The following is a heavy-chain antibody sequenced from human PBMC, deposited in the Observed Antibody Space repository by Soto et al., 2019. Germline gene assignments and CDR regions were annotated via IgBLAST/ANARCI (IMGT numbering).Heavy chain of an antibody. CDR1: GFTFSSYS. V-gene: IGHV3-21*01. J-gene: IGHJ6*02. D-gene: IGHD4-17*01. CDR3: ARLYGDLIYYYGVDV. CDR2: ISRSSSYI. Sequence: GGSLRVSCAASGFTFSSYSMNWVRQAPGKGLEWVSSISRSSSYIYYTDSVKGRFTISRDNAKNSLYLQMSSLRAEDTAVYYCARLYGDLIYYYGVDVWGQGTTVTVSS.